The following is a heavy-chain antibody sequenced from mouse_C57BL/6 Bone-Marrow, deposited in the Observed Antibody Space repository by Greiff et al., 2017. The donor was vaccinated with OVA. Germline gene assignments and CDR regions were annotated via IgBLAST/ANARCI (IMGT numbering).Heavy chain of an antibody. D-gene: IGHD1-1*01. CDR1: GFTFSDYG. CDR3: ARRGLLRFLYYYAMDY. CDR2: ISSGSSTI. Sequence: DVHLVESGGGLVKPGGSLKLSCAASGFTFSDYGMHWVRQAPEKGLEWVAYISSGSSTIYYADTVKGRFPISRANAKNTLFLQMTSLRSEDTAMYYCARRGLLRFLYYYAMDYWGQGTSVTVSS. J-gene: IGHJ4*01. V-gene: IGHV5-17*01.